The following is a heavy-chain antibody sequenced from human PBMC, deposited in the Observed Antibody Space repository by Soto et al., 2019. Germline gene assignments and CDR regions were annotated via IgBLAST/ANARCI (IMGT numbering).Heavy chain of an antibody. CDR1: GYTFTSYG. J-gene: IGHJ3*02. Sequence: ASVKVSCKASGYTFTSYGISWVRQAPGQGLEWMGWISAHNGNTNYAQKLQGGVTMTTDTSTSTAYMELRRLRSDDTAVYYCARDCGSCYSAAAFDIWGQGTMVTVSS. D-gene: IGHD2-15*01. CDR2: ISAHNGNT. CDR3: ARDCGSCYSAAAFDI. V-gene: IGHV1-18*01.